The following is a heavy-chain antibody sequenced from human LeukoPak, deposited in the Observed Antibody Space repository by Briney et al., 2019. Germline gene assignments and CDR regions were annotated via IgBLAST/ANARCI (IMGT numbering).Heavy chain of an antibody. CDR1: GGSISSGGYY. Sequence: PSETLSLTCTVSGGSISSGGYYWSWIRQHQGKGLEWIVYIYYSGSTYYNPSLKSRVTISVDTSKNQFSLKLSSVTAADTAVYYCARDRYCSGGSCYYNWFDPWGQGTLVTVSS. CDR2: IYYSGST. CDR3: ARDRYCSGGSCYYNWFDP. V-gene: IGHV4-31*03. D-gene: IGHD2-15*01. J-gene: IGHJ5*02.